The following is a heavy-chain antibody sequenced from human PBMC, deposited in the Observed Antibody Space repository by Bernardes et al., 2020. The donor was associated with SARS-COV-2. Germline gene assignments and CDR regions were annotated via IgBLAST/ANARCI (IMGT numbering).Heavy chain of an antibody. J-gene: IGHJ4*02. D-gene: IGHD3-22*01. Sequence: GGSLRLSCAASGFTFRSYWMHWVRQAPGEGLVWVSRINTDGSTTTHADSVKGRFTISRDNAENTLYLQMNSLRAEDTAVYFCVRSDFYDGSGYYYGYWGQGTLVTVSS. CDR3: VRSDFYDGSGYYYGY. CDR2: INTDGSTT. V-gene: IGHV3-74*01. CDR1: GFTFRSYW.